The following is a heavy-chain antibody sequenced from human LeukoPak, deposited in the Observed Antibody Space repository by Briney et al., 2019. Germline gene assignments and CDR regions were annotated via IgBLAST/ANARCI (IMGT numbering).Heavy chain of an antibody. Sequence: SETLSLTCTVSGGSISTYYWSCIRQPAGKGLEWIGRISASGTTNYNPSLKSRVTMSVDTSKNQFSLKLNSVTAADTAVYYCARDGSRGGFDYWGQGTLVTVSS. CDR1: GGSISTYY. V-gene: IGHV4-4*07. J-gene: IGHJ4*02. CDR3: ARDGSRGGFDY. D-gene: IGHD1-26*01. CDR2: ISASGTT.